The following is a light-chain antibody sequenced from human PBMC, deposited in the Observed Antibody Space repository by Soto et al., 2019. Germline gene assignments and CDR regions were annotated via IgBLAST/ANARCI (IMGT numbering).Light chain of an antibody. CDR1: QSISIW. V-gene: IGKV1-5*03. CDR2: RAS. CDR3: QQYNSHST. J-gene: IGKJ1*01. Sequence: DVQITQSPAALSASVGDRVAITCRASQSISIWLAWYQQKPGKAPNLLIYRASNLQSGVSSRFGGSGSGTEFTLTISSLQPDDFATYYCQQYNSHSTFGQGTKVDIK.